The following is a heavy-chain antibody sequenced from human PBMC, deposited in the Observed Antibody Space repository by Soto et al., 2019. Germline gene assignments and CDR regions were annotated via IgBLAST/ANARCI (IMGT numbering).Heavy chain of an antibody. Sequence: QVQLVQSGAEVKKPGASVKVSCKASGYTFTGYYMHWVRQAPGQGLEWMGWINPNSGGTNYAQKFKGRATMTRDPSISTAYMELSRLRSDDTAVYYCARVGYSSLTFHYYFGMDVWGQGTTVTVSS. V-gene: IGHV1-2*02. CDR2: INPNSGGT. D-gene: IGHD6-13*01. CDR3: ARVGYSSLTFHYYFGMDV. CDR1: GYTFTGYY. J-gene: IGHJ6*02.